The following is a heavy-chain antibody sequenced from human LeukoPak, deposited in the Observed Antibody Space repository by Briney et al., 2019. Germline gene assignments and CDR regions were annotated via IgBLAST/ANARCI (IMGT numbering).Heavy chain of an antibody. V-gene: IGHV4-31*03. D-gene: IGHD2-2*01. Sequence: SETLSLTCTVSGGSITSGGYYWSWIRQHPGKGLEWIGYIYYSGSTYYNPSLKSRVTISVDTSKNQFSLKPSSVTAADKAVYYCARSSEYVNAFDIWGQGTMVTVSS. CDR2: IYYSGST. J-gene: IGHJ3*02. CDR3: ARSSEYVNAFDI. CDR1: GGSITSGGYY.